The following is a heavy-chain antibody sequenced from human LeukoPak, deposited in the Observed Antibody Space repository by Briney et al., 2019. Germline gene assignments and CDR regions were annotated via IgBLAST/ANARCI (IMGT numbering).Heavy chain of an antibody. CDR1: GGSINSYY. V-gene: IGHV4-59*08. Sequence: SETLSLTCTVSGGSINSYYWSWIRQPPGKGLKWIGHIYYSGSTDYNPSLKSRVTISVDTSKNQFSLKLNSVTAADTAVYYCARHRGPAADFFCDYWGQGALVTVSS. CDR3: ARHRGPAADFFCDY. D-gene: IGHD2-2*01. CDR2: IYYSGST. J-gene: IGHJ4*02.